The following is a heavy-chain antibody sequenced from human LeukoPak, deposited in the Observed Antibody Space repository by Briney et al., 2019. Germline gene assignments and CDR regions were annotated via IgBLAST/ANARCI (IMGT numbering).Heavy chain of an antibody. CDR1: GGTFSGYY. Sequence: PSETLSLTCAASGGTFSGYYWSWIRQPPGKGLEWIGEINHSGSTNYNPSLQSRVTISVDTSKYQFSLKLSSVTAADTALYYCAGWISYSSGWYAVNYWGQGTLVTVSS. CDR3: AGWISYSSGWYAVNY. J-gene: IGHJ4*02. D-gene: IGHD6-19*01. V-gene: IGHV4-34*08. CDR2: INHSGST.